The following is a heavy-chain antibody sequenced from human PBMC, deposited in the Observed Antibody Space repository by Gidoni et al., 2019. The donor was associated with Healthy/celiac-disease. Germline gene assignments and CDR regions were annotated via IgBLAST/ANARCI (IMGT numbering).Heavy chain of an antibody. J-gene: IGHJ4*02. CDR3: ASTGEGSSLEGGYCSGGSCYLFDY. CDR2: IYYSGST. D-gene: IGHD2-15*01. Sequence: QLQLQESGPGLVKPSETLSLTCTVSGGSISSSSYYWGWIRQPPGKGLEWIGSIYYSGSTYYNPSLKSRVTISVDTSKNQFSLKLSSVTAADTAVYYCASTGEGSSLEGGYCSGGSCYLFDYWGQGTLVTVSS. CDR1: GGSISSSSYY. V-gene: IGHV4-39*01.